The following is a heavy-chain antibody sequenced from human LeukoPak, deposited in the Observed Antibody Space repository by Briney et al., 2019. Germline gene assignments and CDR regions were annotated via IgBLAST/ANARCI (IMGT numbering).Heavy chain of an antibody. J-gene: IGHJ4*02. CDR3: ARDGHYSIYELRFDY. D-gene: IGHD4-11*01. CDR1: GFTFSSYW. V-gene: IGHV3-7*01. Sequence: PGGSLRLSCAASGFTFSSYWMSWVRQAPGKGLEWVANINQDGTEKNCVDSLKGRFTISRDNAKNSLYLQMNSLKAEDTAVYYCARDGHYSIYELRFDYWGQGALVTVSS. CDR2: INQDGTEK.